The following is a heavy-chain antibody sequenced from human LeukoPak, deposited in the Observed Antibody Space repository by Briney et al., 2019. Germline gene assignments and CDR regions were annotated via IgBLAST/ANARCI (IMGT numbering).Heavy chain of an antibody. CDR2: INHSGST. CDR3: ARLPIGYYYYYMDV. CDR1: GGSISSSSYY. J-gene: IGHJ6*03. V-gene: IGHV4-39*01. Sequence: SETLSLTCTVSGGSISSSSYYWSWIRQPPGKGLEWIGEINHSGSTNYNPSLKSRVTISVDTSKNQFSLKLSSVTAADTAVYYCARLPIGYYYYYMDVWGKGTTVTISS.